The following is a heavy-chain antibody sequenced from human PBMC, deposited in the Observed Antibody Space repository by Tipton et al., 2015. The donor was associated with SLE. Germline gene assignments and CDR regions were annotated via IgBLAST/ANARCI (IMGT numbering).Heavy chain of an antibody. Sequence: GSLRLSCAASGFIVSSHYMTWVRQAPGKGLEWVTVLYGASRTYYADSVKDRFTISRDNSKNTLYLQMTSLRPEDTAIYYCARNRDAFNTWGFDSWGQGTLVTVSS. CDR3: ARNRDAFNTWGFDS. CDR1: GFIVSSHY. J-gene: IGHJ4*02. D-gene: IGHD5-24*01. V-gene: IGHV3-53*05. CDR2: LYGASRT.